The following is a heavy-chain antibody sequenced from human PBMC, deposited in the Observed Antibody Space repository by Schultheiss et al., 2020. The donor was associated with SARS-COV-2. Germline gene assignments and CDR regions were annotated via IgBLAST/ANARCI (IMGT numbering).Heavy chain of an antibody. Sequence: SVKVSCKASGGTFTNYAINWVRQAPGQGLEWMGGIIPLFGTATYAQSFQGRITITADKSTGTVYLEVSSLRSQDTAVYYCARAINCTNGVCSSFDPWGQGTLVTVSS. CDR3: ARAINCTNGVCSSFDP. D-gene: IGHD2-8*01. CDR1: GGTFTNYA. V-gene: IGHV1-69*06. J-gene: IGHJ5*02. CDR2: IIPLFGTA.